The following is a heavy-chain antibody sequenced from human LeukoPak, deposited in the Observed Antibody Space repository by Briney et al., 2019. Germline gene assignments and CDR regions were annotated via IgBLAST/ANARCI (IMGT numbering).Heavy chain of an antibody. V-gene: IGHV4-34*01. D-gene: IGHD6-19*01. Sequence: SETLSLTCAVYGGSFNGYYWSWIRQPPGKGLEWIGEINHSGSTNYNPSLKSRVTISVDTSKNQFSLKLSSVTAADTAVYYCARDRQWLVRGWYFDLWGRGTLVTVSS. CDR2: INHSGST. CDR1: GGSFNGYY. CDR3: ARDRQWLVRGWYFDL. J-gene: IGHJ2*01.